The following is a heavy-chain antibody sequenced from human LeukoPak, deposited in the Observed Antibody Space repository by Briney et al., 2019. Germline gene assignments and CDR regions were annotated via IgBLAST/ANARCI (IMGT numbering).Heavy chain of an antibody. CDR1: GYTFTGYY. D-gene: IGHD3-9*01. Sequence: GASVKVSCKASGYTFTGYYMHWVRQAPGQGLEWMGWINPNSGGTNYAQKFQGRVTMTRDTSISTAYMELSRLRSDDTAVYYCARGSVGSYWLFDYWGQGTLVTVSS. J-gene: IGHJ4*02. CDR3: ARGSVGSYWLFDY. CDR2: INPNSGGT. V-gene: IGHV1-2*02.